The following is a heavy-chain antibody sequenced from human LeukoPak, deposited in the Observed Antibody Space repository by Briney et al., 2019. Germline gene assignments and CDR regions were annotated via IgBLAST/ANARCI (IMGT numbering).Heavy chain of an antibody. D-gene: IGHD4-23*01. J-gene: IGHJ4*02. V-gene: IGHV1-2*02. Sequence: GASVKVSCKASGYTFTGYYMHWVRQAPGQGLEWMGWINPNSGGTNYAQKFQGRVTMTRDTSISTAYMELSRLRSDDTALYYCAKGYYGGSATHFDSWGQGTLVTVSS. CDR1: GYTFTGYY. CDR2: INPNSGGT. CDR3: AKGYYGGSATHFDS.